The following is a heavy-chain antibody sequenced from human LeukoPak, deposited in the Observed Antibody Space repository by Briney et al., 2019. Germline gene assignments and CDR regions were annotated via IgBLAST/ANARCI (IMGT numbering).Heavy chain of an antibody. D-gene: IGHD2/OR15-2a*01. CDR1: GGSFSGYY. J-gene: IGHJ5*02. Sequence: PSETLSLTCAVYGGSFSGYYWSWIRQPPGKGLEWIGEINHSGSTNYNQSLKSRVTISVDTSKNQFSLKLSSVTAADTAVCYCARGDFRLDPWGQGTRDTVSS. V-gene: IGHV4-34*01. CDR3: ARGDFRLDP. CDR2: INHSGST.